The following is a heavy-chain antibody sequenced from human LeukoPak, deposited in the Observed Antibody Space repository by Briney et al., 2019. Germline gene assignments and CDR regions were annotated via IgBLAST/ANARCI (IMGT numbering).Heavy chain of an antibody. V-gene: IGHV3-21*01. CDR2: ISSSSIYI. CDR1: GFTFCSYR. J-gene: IGHJ4*02. CDR3: ARDSSSEAVAGGDFDY. D-gene: IGHD6-19*01. Sequence: PGGALRLSCAASGFTFCSYRMSWGPQAPGKGLERVSSISSSSIYISYAHSVKGRFTISRDNAKNSLYLQMNSLRAEDTAVYYCARDSSSEAVAGGDFDYWGQGTLVTVSS.